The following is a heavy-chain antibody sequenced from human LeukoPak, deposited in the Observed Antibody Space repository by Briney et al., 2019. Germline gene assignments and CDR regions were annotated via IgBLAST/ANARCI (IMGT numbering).Heavy chain of an antibody. V-gene: IGHV4-34*01. CDR3: ARVSTYCYDSSGKGTNYDY. J-gene: IGHJ4*02. D-gene: IGHD3-22*01. Sequence: SETLSLTCAVYGGSFSGYYWSWIRQPPGKGLEWIGEINHSGSTNYNPSLKSRVTISVDTSKNQFSLKLSSVTAADTAVYYCARVSTYCYDSSGKGTNYDYWGQGTLDTVSS. CDR1: GGSFSGYY. CDR2: INHSGST.